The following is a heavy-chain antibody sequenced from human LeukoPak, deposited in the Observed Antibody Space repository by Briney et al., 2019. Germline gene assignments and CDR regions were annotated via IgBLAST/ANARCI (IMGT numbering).Heavy chain of an antibody. J-gene: IGHJ4*02. CDR2: ISGSGETT. D-gene: IGHD6-13*01. CDR3: AKDGGTGRIAAPGADY. V-gene: IGHV3-23*01. CDR1: RFTFNSYS. Sequence: GGSLRLSCAASRFTFNSYSMSWVRQATGKELEWVSVISGSGETTYYADSVKGRFTISRDDSKNTYLQMNRLRAEDTAVYYCAKDGGTGRIAAPGADYWGQGTLVTVSS.